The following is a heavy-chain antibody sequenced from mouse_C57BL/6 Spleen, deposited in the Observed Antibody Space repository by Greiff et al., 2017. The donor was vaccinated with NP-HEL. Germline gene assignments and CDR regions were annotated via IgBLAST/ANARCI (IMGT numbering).Heavy chain of an antibody. CDR3: TRLGFYSNYDAMDY. J-gene: IGHJ4*01. CDR2: INPNNGGT. CDR1: GYTFTDYN. D-gene: IGHD2-5*01. V-gene: IGHV1-22*01. Sequence: VQLQQSGPELVKPGASVKMSCKASGYTFTDYNMHWVKQSHGKSLEWIGYINPNNGGTSYNQKFKGKATLTVNKASSTAYMERRGLTSEDSAVYYGTRLGFYSNYDAMDYWGQGTSVTVSS.